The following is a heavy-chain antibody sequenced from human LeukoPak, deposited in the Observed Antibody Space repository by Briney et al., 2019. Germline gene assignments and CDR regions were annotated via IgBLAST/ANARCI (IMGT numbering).Heavy chain of an antibody. CDR2: ISYDGSNK. CDR1: GFTFSNYA. CDR3: ARSYYYDSSGTPPGY. V-gene: IGHV3-30-3*01. D-gene: IGHD3-22*01. Sequence: GRSLRLSCAASGFTFSNYAMHWVRQAPGKGLEWVAVISYDGSNKYYADSVKGRFTISRDNSKNTLYLQMNSLRAEDTAVYYCARSYYYDSSGTPPGYWGQGTLVTVSS. J-gene: IGHJ4*02.